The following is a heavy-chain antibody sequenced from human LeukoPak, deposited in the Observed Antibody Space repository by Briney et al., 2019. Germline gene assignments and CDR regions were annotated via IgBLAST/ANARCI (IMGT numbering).Heavy chain of an antibody. Sequence: SETLSLTCTVSGGSISSSSHYWAWIRQPPGKGLEWIGSIYYSGTTYYNPSLKSRVTISVDTSKNQISLNLSSVTAADTAVYSCASEKKTYCSGSGSCPETNWFDPWGQGTLVTVSS. D-gene: IGHD3-10*01. CDR1: GGSISSSSHY. J-gene: IGHJ5*02. CDR2: IYYSGTT. CDR3: ASEKKTYCSGSGSCPETNWFDP. V-gene: IGHV4-39*01.